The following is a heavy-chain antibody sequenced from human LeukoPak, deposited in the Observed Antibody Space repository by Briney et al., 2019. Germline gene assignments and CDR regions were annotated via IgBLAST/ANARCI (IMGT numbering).Heavy chain of an antibody. J-gene: IGHJ4*02. V-gene: IGHV6-1*01. CDR2: TYYRSKWYN. CDR1: GDSVTSSRAA. CDR3: TRAGGDSWYFDY. Sequence: SQTLSLTCAISGDSVTSSRAAWNWIRQSPSRGLEWLGRTYYRSKWYNDYSVSVESRIDINADTSKNQFSLQLNSVTPEDTAMYYCTRAGGDSWYFDYWGQGTLVTVSS. D-gene: IGHD2-21*02.